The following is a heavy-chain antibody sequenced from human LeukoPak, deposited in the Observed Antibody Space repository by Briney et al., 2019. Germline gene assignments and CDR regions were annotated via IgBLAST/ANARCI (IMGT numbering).Heavy chain of an antibody. J-gene: IGHJ3*02. D-gene: IGHD3-22*01. Sequence: GSLRLSCAASGFTVSSIHMAWVRQAPGKGLEWVSVTYTGGNSYYADSVKGRFIISRDISKNTLYLQMDSLRAEDSALYYCARGGRGSAAVVAPRSFDIWGQGTMVTVSS. CDR2: TYTGGNS. V-gene: IGHV3-53*01. CDR1: GFTVSSIH. CDR3: ARGGRGSAAVVAPRSFDI.